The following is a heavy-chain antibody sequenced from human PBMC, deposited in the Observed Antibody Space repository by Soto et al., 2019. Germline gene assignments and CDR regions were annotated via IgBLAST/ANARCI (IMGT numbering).Heavy chain of an antibody. CDR3: ARGAQLRYFDWLDSRAFDY. CDR2: FNPNSGGT. Sequence: ASVKVSCKTSGGTFSSYAISWVRQAPGQGLDWMGCFNPNSGGTNYAQYFQGWVTMTRDTSISTAFMELSRLRSDDTAVYYCARGAQLRYFDWLDSRAFDYWGQGTLVTVSS. CDR1: GGTFSSYA. V-gene: IGHV1-2*04. J-gene: IGHJ4*02. D-gene: IGHD3-9*01.